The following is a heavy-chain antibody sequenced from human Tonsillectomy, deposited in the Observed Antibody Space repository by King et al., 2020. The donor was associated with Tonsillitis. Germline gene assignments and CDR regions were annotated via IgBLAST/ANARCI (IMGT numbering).Heavy chain of an antibody. D-gene: IGHD3-3*01. J-gene: IGHJ6*02. V-gene: IGHV1-18*01. CDR2: ISSYNGNT. CDR3: ARRGVMIFGVGHCYYNGMDV. Sequence: VQLVQSGPEVKNPGASVKVTCKASGYNFTRYGISWVRQAPGQGLEWMGWISSYNGNTNYAQKFQGRVTMTADTSTSTAYMELRSLRSDDTAVYYCARRGVMIFGVGHCYYNGMDVWGQGTTVTVSS. CDR1: GYNFTRYG.